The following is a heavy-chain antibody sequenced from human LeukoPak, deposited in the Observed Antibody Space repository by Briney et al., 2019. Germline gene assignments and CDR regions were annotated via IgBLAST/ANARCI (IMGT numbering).Heavy chain of an antibody. CDR1: GGTFSSYA. J-gene: IGHJ5*02. V-gene: IGHV1-69*13. D-gene: IGHD3-16*01. CDR3: ARSRREVTEGGAPEFDP. Sequence: ASVKVSCKASGGTFSSYAISWVRQAPGQGLEWMGGIIPIFGTANYAQKFQGRVTITADESTSTAYMELSSLRSEDTAVYYCARSRREVTEGGAPEFDPWGQGTLVTVSS. CDR2: IIPIFGTA.